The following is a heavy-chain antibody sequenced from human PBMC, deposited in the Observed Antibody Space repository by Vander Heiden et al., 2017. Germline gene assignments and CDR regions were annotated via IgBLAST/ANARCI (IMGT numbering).Heavy chain of an antibody. D-gene: IGHD3-22*01. V-gene: IGHV3-7*01. CDR2: IRRDGSDK. J-gene: IGHJ6*01. Sequence: VRQAPGKGLEWVANIRRDGSDKYYVDSVKGRFTISRDNAKGSLYLPMNSLRAADTATYFCARETAALRSYDNDTYYYDVFVGWG. CDR3: ARETAALRSYDNDTYYYDVFVG.